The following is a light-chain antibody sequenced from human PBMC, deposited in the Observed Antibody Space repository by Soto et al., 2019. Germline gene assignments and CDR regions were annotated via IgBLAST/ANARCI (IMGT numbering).Light chain of an antibody. J-gene: IGLJ2*01. CDR2: SGN. CDR3: ATWDDSLNGVI. V-gene: IGLV1-44*01. CDR1: SSNIGANT. Sequence: QSLLTQPPSASGTPGQRVTISCAGSSSNIGANTANWYQQVSGTAPKLLIYSGNQRPSGVSDRFSGSKSGTSATLAISGLQSEDEADYYCATWDDSLNGVIFGGGTKVTVL.